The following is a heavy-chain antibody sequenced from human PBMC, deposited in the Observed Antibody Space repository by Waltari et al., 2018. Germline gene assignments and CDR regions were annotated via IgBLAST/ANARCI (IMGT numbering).Heavy chain of an antibody. Sequence: GPGLVKPSGTLSLTCAVSGGSISSSNWWSWVRQPPGKGLEWIGEIYHGGSTNYNPSLKSRVTISVDKSKNQFSLKLSSVTAADTAVYYCARKYCSSTSCYAPSFDYWGQGTLVTVSS. D-gene: IGHD2-2*01. J-gene: IGHJ4*02. V-gene: IGHV4-4*02. CDR3: ARKYCSSTSCYAPSFDY. CDR1: GGSISSSNW. CDR2: IYHGGST.